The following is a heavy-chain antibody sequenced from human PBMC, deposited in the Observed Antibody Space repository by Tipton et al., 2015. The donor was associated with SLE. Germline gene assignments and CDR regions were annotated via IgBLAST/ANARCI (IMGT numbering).Heavy chain of an antibody. CDR2: ISYDGSNK. CDR3: AKEGGGRWELPYYFDY. D-gene: IGHD1-26*01. CDR1: GFTFSSYA. J-gene: IGHJ4*02. V-gene: IGHV3-30*04. Sequence: SLRLSCAASGFTFSSYAMHWVRQAPGKGLEWVAVISYDGSNKYYADSVKGRFTISRDNSKNTLYLQMNSLRAEDTAVYYCAKEGGGRWELPYYFDYWGQGTLVTVSS.